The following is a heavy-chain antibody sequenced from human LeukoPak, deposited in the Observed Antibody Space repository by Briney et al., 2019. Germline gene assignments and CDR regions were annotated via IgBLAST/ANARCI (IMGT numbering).Heavy chain of an antibody. CDR2: ISAYNGKT. CDR1: GYRFSSYG. CDR3: ARDPEGWGGYFDY. Sequence: ASVKVSCKASGYRFSSYGFAWVRQAPGQGLEWMGWISAYNGKTKYAQEYQGRVTMTTDTSTSTAYMEVRSLRSDDTAVYYCARDPEGWGGYFDYWGQGTLVTVSS. D-gene: IGHD3-16*01. J-gene: IGHJ4*02. V-gene: IGHV1-18*01.